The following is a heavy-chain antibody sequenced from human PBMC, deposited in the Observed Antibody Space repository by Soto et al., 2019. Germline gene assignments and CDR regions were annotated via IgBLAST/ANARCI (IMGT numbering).Heavy chain of an antibody. CDR2: ISGSGGST. D-gene: IGHD2-2*02. CDR1: GFTFSSYA. CDR3: AKQARYCSSTSCYTNL. V-gene: IGHV3-23*01. Sequence: EVQLLESGGGLVQPGGSLRLSCAASGFTFSSYAMSWVRQAPGKGLEWVSAISGSGGSTYYADSVKGRFTISRDNSKNTLYLQMNSLSAEDTAVYYCAKQARYCSSTSCYTNLWGRGTLVTVSS. J-gene: IGHJ2*01.